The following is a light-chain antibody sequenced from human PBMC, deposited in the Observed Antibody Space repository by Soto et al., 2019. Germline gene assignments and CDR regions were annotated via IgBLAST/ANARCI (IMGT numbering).Light chain of an antibody. J-gene: IGLJ3*02. V-gene: IGLV1-40*01. CDR3: HSYDNRLYGWV. Sequence: QSVLTQPPSVSGAPGQRITISCTGSSSNIGAGYDVHWYQHLPGTAPKLLLYGNKNRPSGVPDRFSGSKSGTSASLAITGLQAEDEASYYCHSYDNRLYGWVFGGGTQLT. CDR1: SSNIGAGYD. CDR2: GNK.